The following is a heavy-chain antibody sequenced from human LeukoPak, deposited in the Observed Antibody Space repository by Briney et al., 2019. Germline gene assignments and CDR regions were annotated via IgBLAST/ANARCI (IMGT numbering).Heavy chain of an antibody. J-gene: IGHJ6*03. D-gene: IGHD2-2*01. CDR2: IIPIFGTA. CDR3: AVGYCSSTSCPDYYCYMDV. V-gene: IGHV1-69*05. CDR1: GGTFSSYA. Sequence: SVKVSCKASGGTFSSYAFSWVRQAPGQGLEWMGGIIPIFGTANYAQQFQGRVTITTDESTSTAYMELSSLRSEDTAVYYCAVGYCSSTSCPDYYCYMDVWGKGTTVTVSS.